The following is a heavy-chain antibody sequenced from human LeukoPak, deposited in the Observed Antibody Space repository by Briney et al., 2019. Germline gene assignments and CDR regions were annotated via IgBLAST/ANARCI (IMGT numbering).Heavy chain of an antibody. Sequence: PSETLSLTCTVSGGSISSYYWSWIRQPAGKGLEWIGRIYTSGSTNYNPSLKSRVTMSVDTSKNQFSLKLSSVNAEDTAVYYCAREIIGYTYGAFDYWGQGTLVTVSS. D-gene: IGHD5-18*01. V-gene: IGHV4-4*07. CDR1: GGSISSYY. CDR2: IYTSGST. CDR3: AREIIGYTYGAFDY. J-gene: IGHJ4*02.